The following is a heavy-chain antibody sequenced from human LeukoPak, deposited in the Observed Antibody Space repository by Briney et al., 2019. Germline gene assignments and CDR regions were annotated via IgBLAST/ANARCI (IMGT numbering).Heavy chain of an antibody. V-gene: IGHV1-2*02. CDR1: GYTFTVYY. CDR2: INPNSGGT. CDR3: ARGPLIAAAGTDWFDP. D-gene: IGHD6-13*01. J-gene: IGHJ5*02. Sequence: ASVTVSCKASGYTFTVYYMHWVRQAPGQGLEWMGWINPNSGGTNYAQKFQGRVTITADKSTSTAYMELSSLRSEDTAVYYCARGPLIAAAGTDWFDPWGQGTLVTVSS.